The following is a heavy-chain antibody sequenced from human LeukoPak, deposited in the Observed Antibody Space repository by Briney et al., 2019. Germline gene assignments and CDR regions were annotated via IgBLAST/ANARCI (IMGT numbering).Heavy chain of an antibody. V-gene: IGHV3-30*19. CDR2: ISYDGSNK. Sequence: GGSLTPSCAASGFTFSNAWMSWARHPPGQGLEWLAVISYDGSNKYYADSVKGRFTISRDTSKNTLYLQMNSLRAEDTAVYYCARDGSGDYVGDYWGQGTLVTVSS. CDR3: ARDGSGDYVGDY. J-gene: IGHJ4*02. CDR1: GFTFSNAW. D-gene: IGHD4-17*01.